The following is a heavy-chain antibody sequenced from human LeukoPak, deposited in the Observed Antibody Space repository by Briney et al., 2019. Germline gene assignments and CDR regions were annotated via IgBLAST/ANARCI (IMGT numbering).Heavy chain of an antibody. CDR3: ARGGSPPEALGDTFDI. CDR2: IKTDGSPS. CDR1: GFTFSSYW. Sequence: GGSLRLSCAASGFTFSSYWMHWGRQAPGKGLVWVSRIKTDGSPSNYADSVKGRFTISRDNAKNTLYLQMNSLRAEDTAVYYCARGGSPPEALGDTFDIWGQGTMVTVSS. D-gene: IGHD1-26*01. J-gene: IGHJ3*02. V-gene: IGHV3-74*01.